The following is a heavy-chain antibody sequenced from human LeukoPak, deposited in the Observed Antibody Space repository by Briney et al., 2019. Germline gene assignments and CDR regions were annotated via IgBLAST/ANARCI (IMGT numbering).Heavy chain of an antibody. V-gene: IGHV4-61*02. CDR3: ASRSGGNLRSFDY. J-gene: IGHJ4*02. D-gene: IGHD2-15*01. Sequence: SETLSLTCTVSGGSISRGSYYWCWIRQSAGKGLEWIGRIYTSGSTNYNPSLKSRVTISVDTSKNQLYLKLSSVTAADTAVYYCASRSGGNLRSFDYWGRGTLVTVSS. CDR2: IYTSGST. CDR1: GGSISRGSYY.